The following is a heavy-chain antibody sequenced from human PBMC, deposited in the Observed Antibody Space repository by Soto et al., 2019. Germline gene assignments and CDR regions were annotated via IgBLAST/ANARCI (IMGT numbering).Heavy chain of an antibody. Sequence: QVQLVQSGAEVKKPGSSVKVSCKASGGTFSSYAITWVRQAPGQGLEWMGGIIPIFGPADYAQKFQGIVTITADESTSTAYMELSSLSAEDTAVYYCARDRGPSSGYYPYWFDPWGQGTLVTVSS. CDR1: GGTFSSYA. D-gene: IGHD3-22*01. CDR2: IIPIFGPA. CDR3: ARDRGPSSGYYPYWFDP. V-gene: IGHV1-69*12. J-gene: IGHJ5*02.